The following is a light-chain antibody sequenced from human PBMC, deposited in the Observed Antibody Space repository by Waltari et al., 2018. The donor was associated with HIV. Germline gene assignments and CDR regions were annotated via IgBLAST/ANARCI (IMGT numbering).Light chain of an antibody. CDR3: YSTDSSDNYGV. V-gene: IGLV3-10*01. CDR2: DDN. Sequence: SYELTQPPSMSVSPGQTARTTCSGDALPKSYTYWYQQKSGQDPALVIHDDNKRPSVIPERFSGSISGTMATLTINGAQVGDEADYYCYSTDSSDNYGVFGGGTKLTVL. CDR1: ALPKSY. J-gene: IGLJ3*02.